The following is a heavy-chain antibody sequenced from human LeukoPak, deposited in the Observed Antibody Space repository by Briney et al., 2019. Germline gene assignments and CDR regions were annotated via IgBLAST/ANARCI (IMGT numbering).Heavy chain of an antibody. D-gene: IGHD6-19*01. Sequence: SETLSLTCAVSGGSISSSNWWSWVRQPPGKGLEWIGEIYHSGSTNYNPSLKSRVTISLDTSKNQFSLKLSSVTAADTAVYYCARDSNGWSFFDYWGQGTLVTVSS. CDR1: GGSISSSNW. V-gene: IGHV4-4*02. J-gene: IGHJ4*02. CDR2: IYHSGST. CDR3: ARDSNGWSFFDY.